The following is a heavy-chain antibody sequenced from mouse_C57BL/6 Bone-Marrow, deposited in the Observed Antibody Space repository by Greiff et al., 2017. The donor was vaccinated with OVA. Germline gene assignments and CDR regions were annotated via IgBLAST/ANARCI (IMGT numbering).Heavy chain of an antibody. V-gene: IGHV1-63*01. D-gene: IGHD3-2*02. CDR3: AKTAQAMYYFDY. CDR2: IYPGGGYT. J-gene: IGHJ2*01. Sequence: QVQLQQSGAELVRPGTSVKMSCKASGYTFTNYWIGWAKQRPGHGLEWIGDIYPGGGYTNYNEKFRGKATLTADNASSTAYMQFSSLTYEDSAIYYCAKTAQAMYYFDYWGQGTTLTVSS. CDR1: GYTFTNYW.